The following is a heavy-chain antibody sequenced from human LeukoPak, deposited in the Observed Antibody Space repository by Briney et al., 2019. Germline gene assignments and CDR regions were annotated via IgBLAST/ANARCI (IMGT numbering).Heavy chain of an antibody. Sequence: SETLSLTCAVYGGSFSGYYWSWIRQPPGKGLEWIGEINHSGSTNYNPSLKSRVTISVDTSKNQFSLKLSSVTAADTAVYYCARRWFGEIDYWGQGTLVTVSS. J-gene: IGHJ4*02. CDR1: GGSFSGYY. CDR2: INHSGST. D-gene: IGHD3-10*01. V-gene: IGHV4-34*01. CDR3: ARRWFGEIDY.